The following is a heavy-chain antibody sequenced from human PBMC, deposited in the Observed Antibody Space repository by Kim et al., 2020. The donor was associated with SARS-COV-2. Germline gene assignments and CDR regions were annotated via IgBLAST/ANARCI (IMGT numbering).Heavy chain of an antibody. V-gene: IGHV4-34*01. CDR3: ARVGFSVAGTRTYYFDY. D-gene: IGHD6-19*01. Sequence: LKSRVTISVDTSKNQFSLKLSSVTAADTAVYYCARVGFSVAGTRTYYFDYWGQGTLVTVSS. J-gene: IGHJ4*02.